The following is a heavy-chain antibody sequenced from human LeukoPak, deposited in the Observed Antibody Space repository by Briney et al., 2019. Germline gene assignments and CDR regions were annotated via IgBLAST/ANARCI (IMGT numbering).Heavy chain of an antibody. CDR3: AGGDMTTVQDWFDP. D-gene: IGHD4-17*01. CDR1: GGSISSGSYY. V-gene: IGHV4-61*02. Sequence: SETLSLTCTVSGGSISSGSYYWSWIRQPAGKGLEWIGRIYTSGSTNYNPSLKSRVTISVDTSKNQFSLKLSPVTAADTAVYYCAGGDMTTVQDWFDPWGQGTLVTVSS. J-gene: IGHJ5*02. CDR2: IYTSGST.